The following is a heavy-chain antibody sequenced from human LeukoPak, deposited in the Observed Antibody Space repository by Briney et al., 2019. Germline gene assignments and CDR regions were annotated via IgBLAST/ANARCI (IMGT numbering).Heavy chain of an antibody. J-gene: IGHJ4*02. CDR3: ARGDSSSWHLDY. V-gene: IGHV1-2*02. Sequence: ASVKVSCKPSGNTLTGYYIHWVRQAPGQGLEWMGWISPYSGGTNYAQKFQGRVNMTRDTSITTAYMEVHRLTSDDTAVYYCARGDSSSWHLDYWGQGSLVTVSS. CDR1: GNTLTGYY. D-gene: IGHD6-13*01. CDR2: ISPYSGGT.